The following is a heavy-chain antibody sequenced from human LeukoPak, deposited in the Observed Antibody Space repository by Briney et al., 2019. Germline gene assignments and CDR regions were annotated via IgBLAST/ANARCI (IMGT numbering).Heavy chain of an antibody. CDR3: ARKGVGDYVWGSYRHPHFDY. V-gene: IGHV3-23*01. D-gene: IGHD3-16*02. Sequence: PGGSLRLSCAASGFTFSSYAMSWVRQAPGKGLEWVSAISGSGGSTYYADSVKGRFTISRDNSKSTLYLQMNSLRAEDTAVYYCARKGVGDYVWGSYRHPHFDYWGQGTLVTVSS. J-gene: IGHJ4*02. CDR1: GFTFSSYA. CDR2: ISGSGGST.